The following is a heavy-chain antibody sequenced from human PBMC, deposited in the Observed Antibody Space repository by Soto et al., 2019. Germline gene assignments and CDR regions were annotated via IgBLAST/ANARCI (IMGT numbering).Heavy chain of an antibody. V-gene: IGHV3-30-3*01. CDR2: ISYDGSNK. Sequence: QVQLVESGGGVVQPGRSLRLSCAASGFTFSSYAMHWVRQAPGKGLEWVADISYDGSNKYYADSVKGRFTISRDNSKNTLYLQMNSLRAEDTAVYYCARDAATYYDFGSGSIYGMDVWGQGTTVTVSS. CDR1: GFTFSSYA. D-gene: IGHD3-3*01. J-gene: IGHJ6*02. CDR3: ARDAATYYDFGSGSIYGMDV.